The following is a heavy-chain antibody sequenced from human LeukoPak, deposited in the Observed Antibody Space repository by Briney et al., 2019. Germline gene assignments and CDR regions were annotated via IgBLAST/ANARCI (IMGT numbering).Heavy chain of an antibody. J-gene: IGHJ4*02. CDR1: GGSIGSYY. CDR3: ARARTGFWSGYSYYFDY. CDR2: IYYSGST. Sequence: SETLSLTCTVSGGSIGSYYWSWIWQPPGKGLEWIGYIYYSGSTNYNPSLKSRVTISVDTSKNQFSLKLSSVTAADTAVYYCARARTGFWSGYSYYFDYWGQGTLVTVSS. D-gene: IGHD3-3*01. V-gene: IGHV4-59*01.